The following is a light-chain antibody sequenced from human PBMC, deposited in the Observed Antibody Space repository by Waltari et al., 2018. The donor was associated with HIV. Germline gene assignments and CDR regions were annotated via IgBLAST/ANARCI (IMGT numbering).Light chain of an antibody. V-gene: IGKV1-12*01. CDR2: GAS. J-gene: IGKJ2*01. CDR3: LQANSFPHT. CDR1: QDINKW. Sequence: DIQMTQSPSIVSASVGDRVTITRRASQDINKWLAWYQQKPGKAPVLLTYGASTLQSGVPSRFAGSGSGSDFTLTIDSLQPEDFATYYCLQANSFPHTFGRGTKVEIK.